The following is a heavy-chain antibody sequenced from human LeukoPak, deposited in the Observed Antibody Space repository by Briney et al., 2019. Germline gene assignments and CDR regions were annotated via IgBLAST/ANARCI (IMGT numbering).Heavy chain of an antibody. Sequence: PGGSLRLSYPASGFTFSSYSMNWVRQAPGKGLEWVSSISSSSSYIYYADSVKGRFTISRDNAKNSLYLQMNSLRAEDTAVYYCARVMSRVVGFDYWGQGTLVTVSS. CDR3: ARVMSRVVGFDY. J-gene: IGHJ4*02. V-gene: IGHV3-21*01. D-gene: IGHD2-15*01. CDR1: GFTFSSYS. CDR2: ISSSSSYI.